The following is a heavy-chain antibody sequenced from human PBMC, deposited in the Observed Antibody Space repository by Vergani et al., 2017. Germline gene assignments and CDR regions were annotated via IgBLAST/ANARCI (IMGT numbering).Heavy chain of an antibody. V-gene: IGHV3-30*02. CDR1: GFSFSSFG. J-gene: IGHJ4*02. D-gene: IGHD3-10*01. Sequence: QVQLVESGGGVVQPGGSLRLSCAASGFSFSSFGMHWVRQAPGKGLEWVTFIRYDGSNKYYADSVTSRFTISRDNSKNTGYLQMNSLSTGDTAVYYCAKDCLAYGSGSGYCWGRASLVTVSS. CDR2: IRYDGSNK. CDR3: AKDCLAYGSGSGYC.